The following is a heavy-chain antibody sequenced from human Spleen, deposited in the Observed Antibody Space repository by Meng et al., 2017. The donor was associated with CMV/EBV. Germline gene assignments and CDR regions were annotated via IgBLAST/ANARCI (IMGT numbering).Heavy chain of an antibody. CDR3: ARWGYCSSTSCYTYSYYYYYGMDV. J-gene: IGHJ6*02. CDR1: GFTFSSYE. V-gene: IGHV3-48*03. CDR2: ISSSGSTI. Sequence: GESLKISCAASGFTFSSYEMNWVRQAPGKGLEWVSYISSSGSTIYYADSVKGRFTISRDNAKNSLYLQMNSLRAEDTAVYYCARWGYCSSTSCYTYSYYYYYGMDVWGQGTTVTVSS. D-gene: IGHD2-2*02.